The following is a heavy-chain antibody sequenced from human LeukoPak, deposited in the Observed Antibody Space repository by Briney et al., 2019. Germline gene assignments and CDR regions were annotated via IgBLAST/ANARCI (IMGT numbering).Heavy chain of an antibody. J-gene: IGHJ6*02. Sequence: GGSLRLSCAASGFTFSSYAMSWVRQAPGKGLEWVSAISGSGGSTYYADSVKGRFTIFRDNSKNTLYLQMNSLRAEDTAVYYCAKDLMTGSSTSIYYYYGMDVWGQGTTVTVSS. CDR3: AKDLMTGSSTSIYYYYGMDV. CDR2: ISGSGGST. D-gene: IGHD2-2*01. V-gene: IGHV3-23*01. CDR1: GFTFSSYA.